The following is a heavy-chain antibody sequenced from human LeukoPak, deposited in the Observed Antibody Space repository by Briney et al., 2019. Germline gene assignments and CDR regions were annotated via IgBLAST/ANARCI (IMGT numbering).Heavy chain of an antibody. V-gene: IGHV1-69*05. D-gene: IGHD2-15*01. Sequence: PSVNVSCKASGGTFTSYAISWVRQAPGQGLEWMGRIIPIFGTANYAQKFQGRVTITTAESTSTAYMELSSLRSEDTAVYYCASSGLNVVVVAAIDTFDYWGQGTLVTVSS. J-gene: IGHJ4*02. CDR2: IIPIFGTA. CDR1: GGTFTSYA. CDR3: ASSGLNVVVVAAIDTFDY.